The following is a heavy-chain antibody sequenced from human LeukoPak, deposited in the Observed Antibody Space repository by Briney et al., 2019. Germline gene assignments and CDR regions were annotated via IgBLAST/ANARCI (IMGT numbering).Heavy chain of an antibody. D-gene: IGHD5-18*01. V-gene: IGHV3-7*01. CDR3: AREMGYNQH. CDR1: GFTFSSYS. Sequence: GGSLRLSCAASGFTFSSYSMNWVRQAPGKGLEWVANIKQDGSEKYYVDSVKGRFTISRDNAKNSLYLQMNSLRAEDTAVYYCAREMGYNQHWGQGTLVTVSS. CDR2: IKQDGSEK. J-gene: IGHJ1*01.